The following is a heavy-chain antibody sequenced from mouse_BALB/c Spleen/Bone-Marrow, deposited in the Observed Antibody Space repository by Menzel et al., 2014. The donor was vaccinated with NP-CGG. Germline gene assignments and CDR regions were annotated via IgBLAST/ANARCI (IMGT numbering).Heavy chain of an antibody. Sequence: VMLVESGPGLVAPSQSLSITCTVSGFSLTGYGVSWVRQPLGKGLEWLGMIWGDGSTDYNSALKSRLSISKDNSKSQVFLKMNSLQTDDTARYYCARDSFLITRALDYWGQGTSVTVSS. CDR2: IWGDGST. V-gene: IGHV2-6-7*01. CDR1: GFSLTGYG. CDR3: ARDSFLITRALDY. J-gene: IGHJ4*01. D-gene: IGHD2-4*01.